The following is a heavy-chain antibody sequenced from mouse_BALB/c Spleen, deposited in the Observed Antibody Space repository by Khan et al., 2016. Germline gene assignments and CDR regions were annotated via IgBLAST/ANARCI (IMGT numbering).Heavy chain of an antibody. D-gene: IGHD2-1*01. J-gene: IGHJ3*01. CDR2: IDTFTGQP. CDR3: ARGGNGGNYVLFAY. CDR1: GYTFTNYG. Sequence: QIQLVQSGPELKKPGETVKISCKASGYTFTNYGMNWVKQAPGKGLKWMGWIDTFTGQPTYTDDFKGRFAFSLETSASIAYLQINSLKDEDTATYFCARGGNGGNYVLFAYWGQGTLVTVSA. V-gene: IGHV9-3-1*01.